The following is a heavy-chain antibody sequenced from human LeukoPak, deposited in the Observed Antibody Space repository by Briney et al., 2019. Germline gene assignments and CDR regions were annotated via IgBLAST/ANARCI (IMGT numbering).Heavy chain of an antibody. CDR3: TAVAETKYYFDY. CDR1: GGSISSSNW. J-gene: IGHJ4*02. CDR2: IYHSGST. D-gene: IGHD6-19*01. V-gene: IGHV4-4*02. Sequence: SETLSLTCAVSGGSISSSNWWSWVRQPPGKGLEWIGEIYHSGSTNYNPSLKSRVTISVDKSKNQFSLKLSSVTAADTAVYYCTAVAETKYYFDYWGQGTLVTVS.